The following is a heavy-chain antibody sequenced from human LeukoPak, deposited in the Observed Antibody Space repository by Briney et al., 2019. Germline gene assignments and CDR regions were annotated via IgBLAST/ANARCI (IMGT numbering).Heavy chain of an antibody. CDR1: GFTFSRYA. V-gene: IGHV3-23*01. J-gene: IGHJ1*01. CDR2: ISGSGGST. Sequence: GGSLRLSCAASGFTFSRYAMSWVRQAPGKGLEWVSAISGSGGSTYYADSVKGRFTISRDNSKNTLYLQMNSLRAEDTAVYYCANLKYSSSSGAEYFQHWGQGTLVTVSS. D-gene: IGHD6-6*01. CDR3: ANLKYSSSSGAEYFQH.